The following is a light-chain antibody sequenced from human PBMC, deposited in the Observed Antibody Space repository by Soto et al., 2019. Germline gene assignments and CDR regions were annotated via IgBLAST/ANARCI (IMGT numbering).Light chain of an antibody. Sequence: QSVLTQPPSVSGAPGQRVTISCTGSSSNIGAGYDVHWYQQLPGTAPKPLIYGNNNRPSGVPDRFSGSKSGTSASLAITGLQAEDEADYYCQSYDSRLSGVVFGGGTKLTVL. V-gene: IGLV1-40*01. CDR3: QSYDSRLSGVV. J-gene: IGLJ2*01. CDR1: SSNIGAGYD. CDR2: GNN.